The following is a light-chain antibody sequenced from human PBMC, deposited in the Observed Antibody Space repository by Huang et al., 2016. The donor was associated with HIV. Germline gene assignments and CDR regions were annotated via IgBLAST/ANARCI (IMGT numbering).Light chain of an antibody. CDR2: SAS. Sequence: DIQMTQSPSSLSTFVGDRVTITCRESQKINTFLHWYQEKPGKAPRLLIYSASSLEHGVPSRFSGSASGTEFTLTVSSVQPDDSATYYCQQTYRTPYTFGQGTKLDI. CDR1: QKINTF. CDR3: QQTYRTPYT. J-gene: IGKJ2*01. V-gene: IGKV1-39*01.